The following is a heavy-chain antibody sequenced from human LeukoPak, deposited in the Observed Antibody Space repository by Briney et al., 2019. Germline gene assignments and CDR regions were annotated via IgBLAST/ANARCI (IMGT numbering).Heavy chain of an antibody. Sequence: SETLSLTCAVSDYSISSGYHWGWIRQPPEKGLEWIGSISRSGSTHYSPSLKGRVTMSVDSSKNEFSLNLSSVTAADTAVYYCARSYIGNSGRYYYYYMDVWGKGTTVTVSS. CDR2: ISRSGST. D-gene: IGHD1-26*01. CDR3: ARSYIGNSGRYYYYYMDV. J-gene: IGHJ6*03. CDR1: DYSISSGYH. V-gene: IGHV4-38-2*01.